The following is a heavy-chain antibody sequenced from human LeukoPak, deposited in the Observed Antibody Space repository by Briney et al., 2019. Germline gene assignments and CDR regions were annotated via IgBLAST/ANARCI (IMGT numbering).Heavy chain of an antibody. J-gene: IGHJ6*02. Sequence: PSETLSLTCTVSGGSISSYYWSWIRQPPGKGLEWIGYIYTSGSTNYNPSLKSRVTISVDTSKNQFSLKLSSVTAADTAVYYCAGMLGYCSGGSCPQKSTDVWGQGTTVTVSS. CDR1: GGSISSYY. CDR2: IYTSGST. V-gene: IGHV4-4*09. D-gene: IGHD2-15*01. CDR3: AGMLGYCSGGSCPQKSTDV.